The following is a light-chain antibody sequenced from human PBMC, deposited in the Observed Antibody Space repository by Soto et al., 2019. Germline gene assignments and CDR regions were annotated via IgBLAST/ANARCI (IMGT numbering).Light chain of an antibody. CDR1: QSVSSSY. CDR3: QQYGSSPLT. Sequence: EIVLMQSPGTLSLSPGERATLSCRASQSVSSSYLACYQQKPGQAPRLLIYGASSRATGIPDRFSGSGSGTDFTLTISRLEPEDFAVYYCQQYGSSPLTFGGETKVDLK. V-gene: IGKV3-20*01. J-gene: IGKJ4*01. CDR2: GAS.